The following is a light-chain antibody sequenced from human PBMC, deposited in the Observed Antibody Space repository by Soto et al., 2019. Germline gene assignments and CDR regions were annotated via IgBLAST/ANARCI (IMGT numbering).Light chain of an antibody. CDR2: KAS. V-gene: IGKV1-5*03. CDR1: QSTSNW. CDR3: QQYDYSRT. Sequence: DIQMTQSPSTLSASVGDRVTITCRASQSTSNWLAWYQQKPGKAPKVLIYKASSLKSGVPSRFSGSGSGTEFTLSISSLHSDDFATYYCQQYDYSRTFGQGTKV. J-gene: IGKJ1*01.